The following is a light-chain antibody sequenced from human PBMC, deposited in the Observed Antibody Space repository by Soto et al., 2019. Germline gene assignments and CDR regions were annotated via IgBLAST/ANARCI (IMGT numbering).Light chain of an antibody. CDR3: QQYNNWPRT. Sequence: ELVLTQSPGTLSLSPGARATLSCRGSQTLSSSDLAWYHQTPGQAPRLLIYGASTRDTGIPARFSGSVSGTEFTLTINSLQSEDFAVYYCQQYNNWPRTFGQGTKVDIK. V-gene: IGKV3-15*01. J-gene: IGKJ1*01. CDR2: GAS. CDR1: QTLSSSD.